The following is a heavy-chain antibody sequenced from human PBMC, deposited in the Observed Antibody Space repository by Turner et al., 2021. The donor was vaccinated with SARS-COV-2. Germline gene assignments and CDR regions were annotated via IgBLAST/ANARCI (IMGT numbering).Heavy chain of an antibody. CDR3: ASPSVDFWSGSYYGMDV. V-gene: IGHV4-39*01. J-gene: IGHJ6*02. CDR1: GGSLSSSSYY. D-gene: IGHD3-3*01. Sequence: QLQLQESGPGLVKPSETLSLTCTVFGGSLSSSSYYWGWIRQPPGKGLEWIGSIYYSGSTYYNPSLKSRVTISVDTSKNQFSLKLSSVTAADTAVYYCASPSVDFWSGSYYGMDVWGQGTTVTVSS. CDR2: IYYSGST.